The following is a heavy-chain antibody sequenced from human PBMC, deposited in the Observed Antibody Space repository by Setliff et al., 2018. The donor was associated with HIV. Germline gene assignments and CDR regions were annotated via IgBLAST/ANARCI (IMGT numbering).Heavy chain of an antibody. D-gene: IGHD2-2*01. CDR3: ARRGYCSSTTCYYDY. CDR1: GFTFSSYA. CDR2: ISYDGSSK. V-gene: IGHV3-30*15. Sequence: RLSCAASGFTFSSYAMHWVRQAPGKGLEWVAVISYDGSSKYYADSVKGRFTISRDNSKNTLYLQMGSLRAEDMAVYYCARRGYCSSTTCYYDYWGQGTLVTVSS. J-gene: IGHJ4*02.